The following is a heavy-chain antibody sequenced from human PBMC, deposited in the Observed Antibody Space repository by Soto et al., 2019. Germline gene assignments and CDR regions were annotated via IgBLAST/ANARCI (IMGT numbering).Heavy chain of an antibody. D-gene: IGHD3-9*01. V-gene: IGHV3-23*01. Sequence: GGSLRLSCAASGFTFTSYAMSWVRQAPGKGLEWVSTISDSGGSTYYADSVKGRFTISRDNSKNTLYLQMNSLRTGDTAVYYCAKGDFLTGYFSISLAYWGQGTLVTVSS. CDR2: ISDSGGST. J-gene: IGHJ4*02. CDR3: AKGDFLTGYFSISLAY. CDR1: GFTFTSYA.